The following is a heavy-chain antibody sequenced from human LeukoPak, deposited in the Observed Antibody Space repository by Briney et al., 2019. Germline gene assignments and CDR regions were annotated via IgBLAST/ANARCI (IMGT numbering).Heavy chain of an antibody. J-gene: IGHJ4*02. Sequence: GGSLRLSCAASGFTFSSYAMNWVRQAPGKGLEWVAVISYDGSNKYYVDSVKGRFTISRDNSKNTLYLQMNSLRAEDTAVYYCAREAIVVVPAAMGYYFDFWGQGTLVTVSS. CDR3: AREAIVVVPAAMGYYFDF. CDR1: GFTFSSYA. D-gene: IGHD2-2*01. V-gene: IGHV3-30-3*01. CDR2: ISYDGSNK.